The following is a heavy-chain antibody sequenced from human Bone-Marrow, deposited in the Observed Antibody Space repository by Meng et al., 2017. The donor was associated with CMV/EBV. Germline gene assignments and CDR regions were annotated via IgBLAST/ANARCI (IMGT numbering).Heavy chain of an antibody. D-gene: IGHD6-6*01. CDR3: ARGYVALGGSSSFAY. CDR1: GYTFTGHY. CDR2: INPNSGGT. J-gene: IGHJ4*02. V-gene: IGHV1-2*02. Sequence: ASVKVSCKASGYTFTGHYMHWVRQAPGQGLEWMGWINPNSGGTNYAQKFQGRVTMTRNTSISTAYMELSSLRSEDTAVYHCARGYVALGGSSSFAYWGQGQLVHVAS.